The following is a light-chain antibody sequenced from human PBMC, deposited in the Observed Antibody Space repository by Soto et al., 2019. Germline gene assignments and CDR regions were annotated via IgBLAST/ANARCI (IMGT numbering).Light chain of an antibody. J-gene: IGKJ2*01. Sequence: DIQMTQSPSILSASVGDRVTITCRASQSISNWLAWYQQKPGRAPKVLIYDASRSQSGVPSRVSGSVSWTEFTLTISSLQPDDIATHYCQQYKSYSYTFGQGTNLEI. CDR3: QQYKSYSYT. V-gene: IGKV1-5*01. CDR1: QSISNW. CDR2: DAS.